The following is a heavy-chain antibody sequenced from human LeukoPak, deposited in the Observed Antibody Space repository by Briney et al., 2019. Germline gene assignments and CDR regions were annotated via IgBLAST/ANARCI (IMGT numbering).Heavy chain of an antibody. Sequence: GGSLRLSCAASGFTFSDHYMGWVRQAPGKGLEWVGRTRNKGNSYTTEYAASVKGRFTILRDDSKNSLYLQMNSLKTEDTAVYYCARDLGPTFYYGMDVWGQGTTVTVSS. V-gene: IGHV3-72*01. CDR2: TRNKGNSYTT. D-gene: IGHD1-26*01. CDR1: GFTFSDHY. CDR3: ARDLGPTFYYGMDV. J-gene: IGHJ6*02.